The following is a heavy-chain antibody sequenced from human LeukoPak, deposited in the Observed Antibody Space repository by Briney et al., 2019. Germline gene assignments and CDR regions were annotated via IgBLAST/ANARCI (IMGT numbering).Heavy chain of an antibody. CDR3: AKNLQMALES. CDR1: GFTFSSYA. J-gene: IGHJ4*02. V-gene: IGHV3-33*06. Sequence: PGGSLRLSCAASGFTFSSYAMSWVRQAPGKGLEWVGVMWYDGSNQYYAVSVKGRFTISRDTSTNTLYLQMNSLRADDTAVYYCAKNLQMALESWGQGTLVTVSS. CDR2: MWYDGSNQ. D-gene: IGHD5-24*01.